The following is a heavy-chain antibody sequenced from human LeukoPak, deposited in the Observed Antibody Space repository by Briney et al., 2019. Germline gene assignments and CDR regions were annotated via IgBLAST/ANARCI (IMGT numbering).Heavy chain of an antibody. D-gene: IGHD4-23*01. CDR3: ARGSSVTLYYYYMDV. CDR1: GGSFSGYY. CDR2: INHSGST. Sequence: PSETLSLTCAVYGGSFSGYYWSWIRQPPGKGLEWIGEINHSGSTNYNPSLKSRVTISVDTSKNQFSLKLSSVTAADTAVYYCARGSSVTLYYYYMDVWGKGTTVTVSS. V-gene: IGHV4-34*01. J-gene: IGHJ6*03.